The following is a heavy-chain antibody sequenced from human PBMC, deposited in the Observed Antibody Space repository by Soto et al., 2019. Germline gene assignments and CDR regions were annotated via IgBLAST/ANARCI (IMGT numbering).Heavy chain of an antibody. CDR1: GGSISSYS. CDR3: AREPRQGDRIYYFDS. D-gene: IGHD5-12*01. J-gene: IGHJ4*02. CDR2: FYHSRDTKYNPSLT. Sequence: SETLSLTCTVSGGSISSYSWNWIRQPPGKGLEWIGYFYHSRDTKYNPSLTNYNPSLESRVTISADTSKNQFSLKLTSATAADTAVYYCAREPRQGDRIYYFDSWGRGSLVTVSS. V-gene: IGHV4-59*01.